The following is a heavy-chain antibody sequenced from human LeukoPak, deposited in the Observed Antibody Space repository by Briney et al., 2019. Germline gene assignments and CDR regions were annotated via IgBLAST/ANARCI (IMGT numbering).Heavy chain of an antibody. CDR1: AYAFSYYA. CDR3: ARESPGPDNAFDI. J-gene: IGHJ3*02. Sequence: ASVKVSCKASAYAFSYYAINWVRQAPGQGLGWMGWIDTNTGNPTYAQGFTGRFVFSLDTSVSTAYLQISSLKVEDTAVYYCARESPGPDNAFDIWGQGTMVTAFS. CDR2: IDTNTGNP. D-gene: IGHD3-22*01. V-gene: IGHV7-4-1*02.